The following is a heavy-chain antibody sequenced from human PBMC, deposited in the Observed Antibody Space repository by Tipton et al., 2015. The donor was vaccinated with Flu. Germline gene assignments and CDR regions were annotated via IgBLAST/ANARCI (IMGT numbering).Heavy chain of an antibody. V-gene: IGHV4-61*02. CDR1: GASISIGAYY. J-gene: IGHJ6*02. Sequence: TLSLTCTVSGASISIGAYYWTWIRRPADKGLEWIGRIYTGGGTNYNPSLKSRVTISIDTSKNQFSLRLSSVTAAGTAVYYCARRVAGSGMAVWGQGTTVTVSS. CDR3: ARRVAGSGMAV. CDR2: IYTGGGT. D-gene: IGHD3-10*01.